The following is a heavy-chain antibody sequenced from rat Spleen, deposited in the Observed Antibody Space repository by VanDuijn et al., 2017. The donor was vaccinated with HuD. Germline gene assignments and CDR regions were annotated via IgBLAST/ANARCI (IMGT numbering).Heavy chain of an antibody. CDR2: INKDSSAI. Sequence: EVQLVESGGGLVQPGSPLKLSCAASGFTFSSNWLNWIRQAPGKGLEWIGEINKDSSAIKYSPSLKEKFIISRDNAQNTLYLQMNKLGSEDTAIYYCVREEVGVRDWGQGVMVTVSS. V-gene: IGHV4-2*01. D-gene: IGHD4-3*01. CDR1: GFTFSSNW. CDR3: VREEVGVRD. J-gene: IGHJ2*01.